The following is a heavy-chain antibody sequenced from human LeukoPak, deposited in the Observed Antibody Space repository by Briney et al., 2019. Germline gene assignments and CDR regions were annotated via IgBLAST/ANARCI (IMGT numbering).Heavy chain of an antibody. Sequence: PGGSLRLSCAASGFTFSSYAMSWVRQAPGKGLEWVSAISGSGGSTYYADSVKGRFTISRDNSKNTLYLQMNSLRAEDTAVYYCARTPRRDGYIDYWGQGTLVTVSP. J-gene: IGHJ4*02. CDR2: ISGSGGST. V-gene: IGHV3-23*01. CDR3: ARTPRRDGYIDY. D-gene: IGHD5-24*01. CDR1: GFTFSSYA.